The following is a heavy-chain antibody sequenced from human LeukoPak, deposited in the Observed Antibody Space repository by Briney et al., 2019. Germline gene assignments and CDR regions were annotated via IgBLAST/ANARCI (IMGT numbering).Heavy chain of an antibody. CDR1: GFTFSSYG. CDR2: IRYDGSNK. CDR3: ARMIVVVRAGYYYYYMDV. Sequence: PGGSLRLSCAASGFTFSSYGMHWVRQAPGKGLEWVAFIRYDGSNKYYADSVKGRFTISRDSSKNTLYLQMNSLRAEDTAVYYCARMIVVVRAGYYYYYMDVWGKGTTVTVSS. V-gene: IGHV3-30*02. D-gene: IGHD3-22*01. J-gene: IGHJ6*03.